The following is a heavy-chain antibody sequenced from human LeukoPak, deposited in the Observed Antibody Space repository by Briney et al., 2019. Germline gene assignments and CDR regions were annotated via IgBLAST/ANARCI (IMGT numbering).Heavy chain of an antibody. V-gene: IGHV4-59*01. CDR2: IYYRVTS. J-gene: IGHJ4*02. Sequence: SETLSLTCTVSGDSINTYYWSWIRQPPGKGLEWIGYIYYRVTSDYNPSLKSRVTMSVDMSTSQISLKLSSVTSADTAVYYCARAVGGDGSGSLWGPGTLVTVSS. CDR1: GDSINTYY. D-gene: IGHD3-10*01. CDR3: ARAVGGDGSGSL.